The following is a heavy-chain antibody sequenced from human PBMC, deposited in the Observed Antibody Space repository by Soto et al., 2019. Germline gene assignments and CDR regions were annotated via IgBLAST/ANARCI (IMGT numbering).Heavy chain of an antibody. D-gene: IGHD6-19*01. J-gene: IGHJ4*02. CDR1: GFTFGDYA. CDR2: IRSKAYGGTA. V-gene: IGHV3-49*03. Sequence: GGSLRLSCTASGFTFGDYAMSWFRQAPGKGLEWVGFIRSKAYGGTAEYAASVKGRFTISRDDSKSIVYLQMNSLKTEDTAVYYCTRDGRGLYSSGWYSDYWGQGTLVTVSS. CDR3: TRDGRGLYSSGWYSDY.